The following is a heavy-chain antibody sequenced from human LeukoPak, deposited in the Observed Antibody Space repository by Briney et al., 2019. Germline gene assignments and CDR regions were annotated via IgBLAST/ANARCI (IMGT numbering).Heavy chain of an antibody. J-gene: IGHJ4*02. CDR3: ARELGGYFDY. D-gene: IGHD3-3*01. Sequence: QPGRSLRLSCAASGFTFSSYGMHWVRQAPGKGLEWVAVIWYDGSNKYYADSAKGRFTIPRDNSKNTLYLQMNSLRAEDTAVYYCARELGGYFDYWGQGTLVTVSS. V-gene: IGHV3-33*01. CDR2: IWYDGSNK. CDR1: GFTFSSYG.